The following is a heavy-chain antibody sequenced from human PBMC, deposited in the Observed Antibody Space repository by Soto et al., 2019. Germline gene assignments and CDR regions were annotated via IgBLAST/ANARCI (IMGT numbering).Heavy chain of an antibody. D-gene: IGHD4-17*01. CDR1: GYTFTSYG. V-gene: IGHV1-18*01. J-gene: IGHJ5*02. CDR3: ARLLRSLGWFDP. CDR2: ISAYNGNT. Sequence: ASVKVSCKASGYTFTSYGISWVRQAPGQGPEWIEWISAYNGNTNYAQKLQGRVTMTTDTSTSTAYMELRSLRSDDTAVYYCARLLRSLGWFDPWGQGTLVTVSS.